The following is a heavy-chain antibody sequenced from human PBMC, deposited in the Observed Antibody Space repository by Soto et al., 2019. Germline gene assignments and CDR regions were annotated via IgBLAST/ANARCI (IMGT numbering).Heavy chain of an antibody. CDR3: ARDTKEYYYDCSGYYLGYYYYGMDV. CDR2: IYYSGST. J-gene: IGHJ6*02. D-gene: IGHD3-22*01. CDR1: GGSVSGGNYY. V-gene: IGHV4-61*01. Sequence: SETLSLTCTVSGGSVSGGNYYWSRIRQPPGKGVEWIGYIYYSGSTNYNPSLMSRVTLSVDTSKNQFSLNLSSVTAADTAVYYCARDTKEYYYDCSGYYLGYYYYGMDVWGQGTTVTVSS.